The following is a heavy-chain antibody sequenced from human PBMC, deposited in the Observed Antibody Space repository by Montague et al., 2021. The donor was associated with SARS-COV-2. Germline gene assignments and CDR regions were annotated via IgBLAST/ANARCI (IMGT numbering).Heavy chain of an antibody. CDR2: IYYSGST. CDR3: ARAPAVYVVVVPAARGHFDY. CDR1: GGSISSGGYY. J-gene: IGHJ4*02. V-gene: IGHV4-31*03. D-gene: IGHD2-2*01. Sequence: TLSLTCTFSGGSISSGGYYWGWIRQPPGKGLEWIGYIYYSGSTYYNPSLKSRFPISVDTSKNQFSLTLSSVTAADTAVYYCARAPAVYVVVVPAARGHFDYWGQGTLVTVSS.